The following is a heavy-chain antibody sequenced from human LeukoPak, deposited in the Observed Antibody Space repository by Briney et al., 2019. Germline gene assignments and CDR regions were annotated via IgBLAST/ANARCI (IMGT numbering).Heavy chain of an antibody. Sequence: GGSLRLSCATSGFTFSSRGMHWVRQAPGKGLEWVAFIRYDGTEKDYADPVKGRFTISRDNSKSTLYLQMNSLRAEDTAVYYCWVRYSPDAFDIWGQGTMVTVSS. J-gene: IGHJ3*02. V-gene: IGHV3-30*02. D-gene: IGHD3-9*01. CDR3: WVRYSPDAFDI. CDR2: IRYDGTEK. CDR1: GFTFSSRG.